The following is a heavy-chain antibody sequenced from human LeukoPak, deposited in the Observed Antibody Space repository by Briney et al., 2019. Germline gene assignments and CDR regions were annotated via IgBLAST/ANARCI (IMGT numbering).Heavy chain of an antibody. CDR3: AKGETYYDFWSGSNYFDY. J-gene: IGHJ4*02. V-gene: IGHV3-23*01. CDR1: GFTFSSYA. Sequence: PGGSLRLSCAASGFTFSSYAMSWVRQAPGKGLEWVSAISGSGGSTYYADSVKGRFTISRDNSKNTLYLQMNSLRAEDTAVYYCAKGETYYDFWSGSNYFDYWGQGTLVTVSS. D-gene: IGHD3-3*01. CDR2: ISGSGGST.